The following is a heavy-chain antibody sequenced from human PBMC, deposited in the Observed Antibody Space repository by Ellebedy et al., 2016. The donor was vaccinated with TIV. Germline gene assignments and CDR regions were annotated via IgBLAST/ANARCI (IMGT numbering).Heavy chain of an antibody. CDR2: ISSSSTNM. V-gene: IGHV3-48*04. D-gene: IGHD2-8*01. CDR3: SSINEGDVDK. J-gene: IGHJ4*02. CDR1: GFTFSSYS. Sequence: GESLKISXVVSGFTFSSYSFNWVRQAPGKGLEWLSYISSSSTNMYYADSVKGRFTISRDNAKNSLYLQMNSLRAEDTAVYYCSSINEGDVDKWGQGTLVTVSS.